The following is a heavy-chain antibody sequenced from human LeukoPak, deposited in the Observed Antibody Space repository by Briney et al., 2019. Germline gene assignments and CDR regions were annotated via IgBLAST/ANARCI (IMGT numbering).Heavy chain of an antibody. Sequence: SETLSLTCTVSGGSISSYYWSWIRQPPGKGLDWIGYIYHSGSINYNPSLKSRFTISLDTSKNQFSLKLSSVTAADTAVYYCARTYYYGSGRYFDYWGQGTLVTVSS. CDR3: ARTYYYGSGRYFDY. J-gene: IGHJ4*02. D-gene: IGHD3-10*01. CDR1: GGSISSYY. CDR2: IYHSGSI. V-gene: IGHV4-59*01.